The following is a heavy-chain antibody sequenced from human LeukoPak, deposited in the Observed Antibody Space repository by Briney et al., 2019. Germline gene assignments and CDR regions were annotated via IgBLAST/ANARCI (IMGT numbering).Heavy chain of an antibody. J-gene: IGHJ6*02. CDR1: GYTFTSYG. V-gene: IGHV1-18*01. CDR3: ARAGADSAAYFYYAMDV. D-gene: IGHD2-15*01. CDR2: ISGYNGDT. Sequence: ASVKVSCKTSGYTFTSYGISWVRQAPGQGLECMGWISGYNGDTHYAQNLQDRVTMTTDTSTSTAYMDVRSLRSDDTAVYYCARAGADSAAYFYYAMDVWGQGTTVTVSS.